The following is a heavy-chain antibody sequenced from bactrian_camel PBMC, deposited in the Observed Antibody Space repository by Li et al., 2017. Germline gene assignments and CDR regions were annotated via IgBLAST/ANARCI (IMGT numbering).Heavy chain of an antibody. Sequence: HVQLVESGGGSVQAGGSLTLSCAASGATVSRLCMAWFRQAPGKEREAVACIGWSAGLTFYADSVKGRFTISRDNAKNTVSLQMNSLKSEDTALYYCATDLARTADFGFWGQGTQVTVS. CDR1: GATVSRLC. CDR2: IGWSAGLT. V-gene: IGHV3-3*01. CDR3: ATDLARTADFGF. J-gene: IGHJ6*01.